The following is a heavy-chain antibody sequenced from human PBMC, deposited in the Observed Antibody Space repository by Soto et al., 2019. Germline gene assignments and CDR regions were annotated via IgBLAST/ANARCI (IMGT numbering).Heavy chain of an antibody. D-gene: IGHD6-19*01. Sequence: QVQLVQSGAEVKKPGSSVKVSCKASGVTFSSYAISWVRQAPGQGLEWMGGIIPIFGTANSAQKFQGRVTITADESTSTAYMGLSSLRSDDTAVYYCARGEGVSAVNTKNGMDVWGQGTKVTVSS. V-gene: IGHV1-69*01. CDR1: GVTFSSYA. CDR2: IIPIFGTA. J-gene: IGHJ6*02. CDR3: ARGEGVSAVNTKNGMDV.